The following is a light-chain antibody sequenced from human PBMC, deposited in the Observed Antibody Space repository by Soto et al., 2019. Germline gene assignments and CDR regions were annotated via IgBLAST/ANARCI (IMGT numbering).Light chain of an antibody. J-gene: IGKJ5*01. CDR1: QSISST. Sequence: EIVMRHTPATLPLSAGDRATLSYWASQSISSTLAWYQHRPGQAPRRLIYDTSTRAAGIPARFSGSGSGTDFTLTISSLQSEDFAVYYCQQYNNWRSITFGQGTRLEIK. V-gene: IGKV3-15*01. CDR2: DTS. CDR3: QQYNNWRSIT.